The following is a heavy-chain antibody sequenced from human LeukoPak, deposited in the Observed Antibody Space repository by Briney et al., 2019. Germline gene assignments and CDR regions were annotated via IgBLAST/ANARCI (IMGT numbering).Heavy chain of an antibody. J-gene: IGHJ4*02. CDR3: AKEDSVRREFDY. Sequence: LRGSLRLSCAASGFTFSNYVMSWVRQAPGKGLEWVSGISDSGGSTNYAASVRGRFTISRDNSKDTLYLQMNSLRAEDTAVYYCAKEDSVRREFDYSGQGTLWTVSS. CDR1: GFTFSNYV. CDR2: ISDSGGST. V-gene: IGHV3-23*01.